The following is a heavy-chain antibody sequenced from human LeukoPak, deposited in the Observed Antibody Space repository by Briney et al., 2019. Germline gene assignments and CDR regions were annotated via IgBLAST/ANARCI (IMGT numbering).Heavy chain of an antibody. CDR3: ASGSGTYYSSYYYYGMDV. J-gene: IGHJ6*02. CDR2: ISGNGDNT. Sequence: GGSLRLSCAASGFTFSSYWMSWVRQAPGKGLEWASGISGNGDNTYYADSVKGRFTISRDNSKNTLYLQMNGLRAEDTGVYYCASGSGTYYSSYYYYGMDVWGQGTTVTVPS. V-gene: IGHV3-23*01. D-gene: IGHD1-26*01. CDR1: GFTFSSYW.